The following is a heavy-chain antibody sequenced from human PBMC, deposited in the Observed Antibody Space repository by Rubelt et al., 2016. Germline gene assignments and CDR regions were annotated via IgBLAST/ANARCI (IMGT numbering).Heavy chain of an antibody. D-gene: IGHD4-17*01. CDR2: THHSGNTN. V-gene: IGHV4-4*02. CDR1: GFTFSSNS. CDR3: ARETQPTVTTRGEVDY. J-gene: IGHJ4*02. Sequence: VQLVESGGGLVQPGGSLRLSCAASGFTFSSNSMNWVRQAPGKGLEWIGETHHSGNTNYNPSLKSRVTISMDMSESRFSLKVTAVTVADTAVYYCARETQPTVTTRGEVDYWGQGTLVTVSS.